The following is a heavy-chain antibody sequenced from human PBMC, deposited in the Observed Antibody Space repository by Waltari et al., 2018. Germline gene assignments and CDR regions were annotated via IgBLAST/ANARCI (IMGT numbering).Heavy chain of an antibody. CDR3: ARPTTDSVDAFDI. CDR2: CYPGDSDT. D-gene: IGHD1-1*01. J-gene: IGHJ3*02. CDR1: GYSFTSYW. V-gene: IGHV5-51*01. Sequence: EVQLVQSGAEVKKPGESLKISCKGSGYSFTSYWIGWVRQMPGQGLEWMGICYPGDSDTKNSPSFQGQVTISADKSISTAYLQWSSLKASDTAMYYCARPTTDSVDAFDIWGQGTMVTVSS.